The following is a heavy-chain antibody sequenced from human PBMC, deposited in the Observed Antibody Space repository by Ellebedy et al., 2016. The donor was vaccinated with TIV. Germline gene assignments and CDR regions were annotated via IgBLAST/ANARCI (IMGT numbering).Heavy chain of an antibody. CDR2: IYSGGST. Sequence: GGSLRLSCAASGFTVSSNYMSWVRQAPGKGLEWVSVIYSGGSTYYADSVKGRFTISRDNSKNTLYLQMNSLRVEDTAVYYCARDRAATTVTDYFDYWGQGTLVTVSS. CDR1: GFTVSSNY. J-gene: IGHJ4*02. CDR3: ARDRAATTVTDYFDY. D-gene: IGHD4-17*01. V-gene: IGHV3-66*01.